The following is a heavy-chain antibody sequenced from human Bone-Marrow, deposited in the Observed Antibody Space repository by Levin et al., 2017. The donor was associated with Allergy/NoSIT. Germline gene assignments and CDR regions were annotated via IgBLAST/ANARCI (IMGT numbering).Heavy chain of an antibody. CDR3: AVLEWLFDDPFDI. V-gene: IGHV3-21*06. CDR1: GFTFNDYP. D-gene: IGHD3-3*01. J-gene: IGHJ3*02. CDR2: ISPSSSFI. Sequence: ASVKVSCAASGFTFNDYPVKWVRQAPGKGLEWVSSISPSSSFIYYADSVKGRFTVSRDNTENSLYLQMNSLRAEDTAVYYCAVLEWLFDDPFDIWGQGTMVNVSP.